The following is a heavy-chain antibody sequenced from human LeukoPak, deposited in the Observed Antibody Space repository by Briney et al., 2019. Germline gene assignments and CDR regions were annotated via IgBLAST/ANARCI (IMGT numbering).Heavy chain of an antibody. CDR1: GYTFNNSG. CDR3: WRLTEGRNFYSLTPGMALDY. Sequence: VSVKVSCQTSGYTFNNSGLSWVRQAPGQGLDWMGWICTYNGNPNSAPKLQGRITMTTHTSTSPASMEPRRLSSDDQAVYYCWRLTEGRNFYSLTPGMALDYWGQGTLITVSS. CDR2: ICTYNGNP. V-gene: IGHV1-18*01. J-gene: IGHJ4*02. D-gene: IGHD1-14*01.